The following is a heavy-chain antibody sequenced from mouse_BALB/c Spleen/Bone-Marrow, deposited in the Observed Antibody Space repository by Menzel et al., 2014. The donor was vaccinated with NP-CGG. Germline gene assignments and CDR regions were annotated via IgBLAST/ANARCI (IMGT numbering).Heavy chain of an antibody. Sequence: EVKLVESGAELVKPGASVKLSCTASGFNIKDTYMHWVKQRPEQGLEWIGRIDPANGNTKYDPKFQGKATITADTSSNTAYLQLSSLTSEVTAVYYCARYYYGYYFDYWGQGTTLTASS. CDR3: ARYYYGYYFDY. CDR2: IDPANGNT. D-gene: IGHD1-2*01. J-gene: IGHJ2*01. CDR1: GFNIKDTY. V-gene: IGHV14-3*02.